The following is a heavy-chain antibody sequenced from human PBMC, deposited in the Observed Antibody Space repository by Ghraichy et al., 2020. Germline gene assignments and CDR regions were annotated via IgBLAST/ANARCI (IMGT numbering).Heavy chain of an antibody. CDR2: INHSGST. D-gene: IGHD3-10*01. V-gene: IGHV4-34*01. J-gene: IGHJ4*02. CDR1: GGSFSGYY. Sequence: SETLSLTCAVYGGSFSGYYWSWIRQPPRKGLEWIGEINHSGSTNYNPSLKSRVTISVDTSKNQFSLKLSSVTAADTAVYYCARGSTMVRGVIITPVFDYWGQGTLVTVSS. CDR3: ARGSTMVRGVIITPVFDY.